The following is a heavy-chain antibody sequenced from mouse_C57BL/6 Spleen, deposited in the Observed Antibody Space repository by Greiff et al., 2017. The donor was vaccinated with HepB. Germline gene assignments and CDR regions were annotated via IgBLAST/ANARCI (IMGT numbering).Heavy chain of an antibody. CDR3: ARKGTTVVARDWYFDV. CDR2: ISSGGSYT. J-gene: IGHJ1*03. CDR1: GFTFSSYG. Sequence: EVQRVESGGDLVKPGGSLKLSCAASGFTFSSYGMSWVRQTPDKRLEWVATISSGGSYTYYPDSVKGRFTISRDNAKNTLYLQMSSLKSEDTAMYYCARKGTTVVARDWYFDVWGTGTTVTVSS. V-gene: IGHV5-6*01. D-gene: IGHD1-1*01.